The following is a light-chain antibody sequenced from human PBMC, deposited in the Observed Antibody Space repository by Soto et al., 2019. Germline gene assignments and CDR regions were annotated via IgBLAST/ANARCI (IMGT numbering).Light chain of an antibody. J-gene: IGKJ2*01. CDR2: GAS. CDR1: QSVSSGY. Sequence: EIVLTQSPGTLSLSPGERATLSCRASQSVSSGYLAWYQQKPGQAPRLLIYGASSRATGVPDRFSGSGSGTDFTLTISRLEPEDFAVYYCQQYGSSPSMYTFGQGTKLEIK. CDR3: QQYGSSPSMYT. V-gene: IGKV3-20*01.